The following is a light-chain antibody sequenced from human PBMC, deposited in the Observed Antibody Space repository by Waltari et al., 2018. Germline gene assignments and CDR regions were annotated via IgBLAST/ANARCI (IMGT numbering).Light chain of an antibody. J-gene: IGKJ1*01. CDR1: QSVGRT. CDR3: QHYLRLPVT. V-gene: IGKV3-20*01. Sequence: EIVLPQSPGTLSSSPGYTATLSCRASQSVGRTLAWYQQKSGRAPNLLIDGASIRATGIPDRFSGSGSGTDFSLTIREVEPEDFAVYHCQHYLRLPVTFGQGTKVEI. CDR2: GAS.